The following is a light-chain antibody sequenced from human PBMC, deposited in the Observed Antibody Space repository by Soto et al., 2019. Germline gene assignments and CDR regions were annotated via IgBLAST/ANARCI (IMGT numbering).Light chain of an antibody. CDR1: SSDVGGYNA. CDR3: CSYAGGSTRL. CDR2: DVT. J-gene: IGLJ2*01. V-gene: IGLV2-11*01. Sequence: QSALTQPRSVSGSPGQSVTISCTGSSSDVGGYNAVSWFQQPPGKAPKLMIYDVTKRPSGVPDRFSGSKSGNTASLALSGPPADQEAEYYCCSYAGGSTRLFGGGTKLTVL.